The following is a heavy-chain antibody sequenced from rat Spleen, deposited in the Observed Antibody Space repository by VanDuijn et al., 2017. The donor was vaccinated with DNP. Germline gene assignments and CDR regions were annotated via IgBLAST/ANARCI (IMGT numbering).Heavy chain of an antibody. CDR2: IFYDGSRT. CDR1: GFTFSDYN. J-gene: IGHJ3*01. D-gene: IGHD1-10*01. Sequence: EVHLVESGGGLVQPGRSLKLSCAASGFTFSDYNMAWVRQVPKKGLEWVATIFYDGSRTDYRDSVKGRFTLSRDNAQRTSYMQMDCLGSEDTATYYCATQGQLGITWFAYWGQGTLVTVSS. V-gene: IGHV5S10*01. CDR3: ATQGQLGITWFAY.